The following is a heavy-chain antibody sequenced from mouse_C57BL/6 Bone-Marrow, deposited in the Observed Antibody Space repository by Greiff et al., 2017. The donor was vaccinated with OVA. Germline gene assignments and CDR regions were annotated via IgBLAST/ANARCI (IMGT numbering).Heavy chain of an antibody. CDR2: IDPSDSET. V-gene: IGHV1-52*01. D-gene: IGHD4-1*01. J-gene: IGHJ4*01. CDR3: ARGEETGTFYAMGY. CDR1: GYTFTSYW. Sequence: IQLQQPGAELVRPGSSVKLSCKASGYTFTSYWMHWVKQRPIQGLEWIGNIDPSDSETHYNQKFKDKATLTVDKSSSTAYMQLSSLTSEDSAVYYCARGEETGTFYAMGYWGQGTSGTVSS.